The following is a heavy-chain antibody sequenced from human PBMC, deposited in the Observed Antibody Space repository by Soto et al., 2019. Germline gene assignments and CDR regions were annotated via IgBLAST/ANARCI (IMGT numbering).Heavy chain of an antibody. Sequence: GGSLRLSCAASGFTFSSYAMSGVRQAPGKGLEWVSAISGSGGSTYYADSVKGRFTISRDNSKNTLYLQMNSLRAEDTAVYYCAKDGYSYGFYYYYYYGMDVWGQGTTVTFSS. CDR1: GFTFSSYA. CDR2: ISGSGGST. D-gene: IGHD5-18*01. J-gene: IGHJ6*02. CDR3: AKDGYSYGFYYYYYYGMDV. V-gene: IGHV3-23*01.